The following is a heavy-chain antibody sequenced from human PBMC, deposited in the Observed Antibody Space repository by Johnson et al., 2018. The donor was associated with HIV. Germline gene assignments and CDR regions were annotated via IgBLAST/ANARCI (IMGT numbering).Heavy chain of an antibody. D-gene: IGHD2-2*01. CDR3: AKTAAADAFDI. CDR1: GFTFSNYG. CDR2: IWFDGSNK. J-gene: IGHJ3*02. V-gene: IGHV3-30*18. Sequence: QVQLVESGGGVVQPGRSLRLSCAASGFTFSNYGMHWVRQAPGKGLEWVAVIWFDGSNKYYADSVKGRFTISRDNSKNMLYLQMHSLRAEDTAVYYCAKTAAADAFDIWGQGTMVTVSS.